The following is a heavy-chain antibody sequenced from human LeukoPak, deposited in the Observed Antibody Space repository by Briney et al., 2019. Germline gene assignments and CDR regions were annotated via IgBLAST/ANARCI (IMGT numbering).Heavy chain of an antibody. CDR2: IKDGGIT. D-gene: IGHD5-18*01. CDR1: SGSFSGYF. CDR3: AKKIGRRWIQPEYYFDY. J-gene: IGHJ4*02. Sequence: PSETLSLTCAVYSGSFSGYFWSWIRLTPGKGLEWIGEIKDGGITNYNPSLRSRVTISKDTSNNQMSLNLHSATAEDTAVYYCAKKIGRRWIQPEYYFDYWGQGTLVTVSS. V-gene: IGHV4-34*01.